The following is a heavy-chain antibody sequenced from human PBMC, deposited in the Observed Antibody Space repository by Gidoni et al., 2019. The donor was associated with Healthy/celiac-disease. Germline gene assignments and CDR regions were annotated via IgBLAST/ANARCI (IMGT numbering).Heavy chain of an antibody. J-gene: IGHJ5*02. Sequence: EVQLVASGGGLVRPGGSLGLRCAASGSPFSSYSLSWVRQAPGKGLEWFSNISRSSSTIYYADSVKGRFTISRDNAKNPLFLQMNGLRAEDTAVYYCARQGYYDTLLDPWGQGTLVTVSS. CDR1: GSPFSSYS. V-gene: IGHV3-48*01. D-gene: IGHD3-22*01. CDR3: ARQGYYDTLLDP. CDR2: ISRSSSTI.